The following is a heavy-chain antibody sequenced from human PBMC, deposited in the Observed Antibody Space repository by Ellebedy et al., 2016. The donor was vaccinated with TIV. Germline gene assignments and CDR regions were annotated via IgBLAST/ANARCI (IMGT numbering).Heavy chain of an antibody. J-gene: IGHJ4*02. D-gene: IGHD1-26*01. V-gene: IGHV3-23*01. CDR2: ISGSGGST. Sequence: GESLKISCAASGFTFSSYAMSWVRQAPGKGLEWVSAISGSGGSTYYADSVKGRFTISRDNAQNSFFLQMNSLRVDDTALYYCARDKKGGANDYWGQGTLVTVSS. CDR3: ARDKKGGANDY. CDR1: GFTFSSYA.